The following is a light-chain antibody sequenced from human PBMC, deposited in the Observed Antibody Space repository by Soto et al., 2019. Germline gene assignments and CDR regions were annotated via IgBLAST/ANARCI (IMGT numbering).Light chain of an antibody. J-gene: IGKJ1*01. Sequence: DIKMNQSPSTLSGSVGDRVTITCRARQTISSWLAWYQQKPGKAPKLLIYKASTLKSGVPSRFSGSGSGTEFTLTISSLQPDDFATYYCQQYNAYPWTFGQGTKVDIK. CDR1: QTISSW. CDR3: QQYNAYPWT. V-gene: IGKV1-5*03. CDR2: KAS.